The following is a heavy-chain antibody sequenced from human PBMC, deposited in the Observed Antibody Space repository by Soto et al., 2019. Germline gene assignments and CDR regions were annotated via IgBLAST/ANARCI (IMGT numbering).Heavy chain of an antibody. J-gene: IGHJ4*02. CDR1: GFTFSRYW. CDR2: INSDGSTT. Sequence: EVQLVESGGGLVQPGGSLRLSCAASGFTFSRYWMLLGRQAPWKGLVWVSRINSDGSTTTYADSVKGRFTISRDNAKNTLYLHMNSLSAEDTAVYYCARVNPGYSDVNYRGQGTRVTVSA. V-gene: IGHV3-74*01. CDR3: ARVNPGYSDVNY. D-gene: IGHD5-18*01.